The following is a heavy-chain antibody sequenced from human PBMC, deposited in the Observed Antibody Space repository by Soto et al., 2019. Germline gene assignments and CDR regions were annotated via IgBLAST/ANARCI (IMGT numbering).Heavy chain of an antibody. CDR1: GGSISSSSYY. CDR3: ASVRRGGYDSLRYYYGMDV. J-gene: IGHJ6*02. V-gene: IGHV4-39*01. D-gene: IGHD5-12*01. CDR2: IYYSGST. Sequence: LTCTVSGGSISSSSYYWGWIRQPPGKGLEWIGSIYYSGSTYYNPSLKSRVTISVDTSKNQFSLKLSSVTAADTAVYYCASVRRGGYDSLRYYYGMDVWGQGTTVTVSS.